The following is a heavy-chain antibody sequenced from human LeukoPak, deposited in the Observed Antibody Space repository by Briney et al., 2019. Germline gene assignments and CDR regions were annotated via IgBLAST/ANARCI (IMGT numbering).Heavy chain of an antibody. V-gene: IGHV1-18*01. J-gene: IGHJ5*02. CDR1: SYSFITYG. Sequence: ASVKVSCKASSYSFITYGISWVRQAPGQGPEWMGWISTYDGGTNYAQKLQDRVTLTTDTSTSTAFMELRTLTSDDTAVYYCARDWDGVHNWFDPWGQGTLVTVSS. CDR3: ARDWDGVHNWFDP. CDR2: ISTYDGGT. D-gene: IGHD4-17*01.